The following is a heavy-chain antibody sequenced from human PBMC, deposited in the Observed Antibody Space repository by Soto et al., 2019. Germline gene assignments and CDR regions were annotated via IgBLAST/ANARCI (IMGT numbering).Heavy chain of an antibody. J-gene: IGHJ4*02. CDR1: GFTFSSYS. CDR3: AKDFSRQLVDYYFDY. CDR2: ISGSGGST. V-gene: IGHV3-23*01. D-gene: IGHD6-13*01. Sequence: GGSLRLSCAASGFTFSSYSMSWVRQAPGKGLEWVSAISGSGGSTYYADSVKGRFTISRDNSKNTLYLQMNSLRAEDTAVYYCAKDFSRQLVDYYFDYWGQGTLVTVSS.